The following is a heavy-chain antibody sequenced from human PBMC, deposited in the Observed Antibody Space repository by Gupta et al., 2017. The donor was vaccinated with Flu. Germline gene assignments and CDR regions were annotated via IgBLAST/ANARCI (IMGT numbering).Heavy chain of an antibody. D-gene: IGHD6-6*01. CDR2: MNPNSGNT. J-gene: IGHJ4*02. V-gene: IGHV1-8*01. Sequence: INWVRQATGQGLEWMGWMNPNSGNTGYAQKFQGRVTMTRNTSISTAYMELSSLRSEDTAVYYCARAEQLVRLWGQGTLVTVSS. CDR3: ARAEQLVRL.